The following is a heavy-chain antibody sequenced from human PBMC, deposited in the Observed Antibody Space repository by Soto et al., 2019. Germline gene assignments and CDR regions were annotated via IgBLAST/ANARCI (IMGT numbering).Heavy chain of an antibody. V-gene: IGHV4-4*07. D-gene: IGHD6-13*01. CDR2: IDTSGNT. J-gene: IGHJ6*02. CDR3: ARYSNNWFQTEGMDV. CDR1: VDSVTTYY. Sequence: SETLSLTCTVSVDSVTTYYWSWIRQPAGKGLEWIGRIDTSGNTNYNPSLKSRVTMSVDTSKKQFSLKLTSVTAADTAVYYCARYSNNWFQTEGMDVWGQGTTVTVSS.